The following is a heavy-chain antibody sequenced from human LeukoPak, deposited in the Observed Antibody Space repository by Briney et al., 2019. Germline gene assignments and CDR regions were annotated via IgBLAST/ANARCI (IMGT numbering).Heavy chain of an antibody. V-gene: IGHV3-30-3*01. CDR1: AFTFNSYA. Sequence: PGGSLRLSCAASAFTFNSYAMHWVRQAPGKGPEWVAVISYDGSSEFYADSVKGRFTISRDNSKNTVYLQMNSLRAEDTAVYYCARDQSTVVTERWYYFDYWGQGTLVTVSS. D-gene: IGHD4-23*01. CDR2: ISYDGSSE. J-gene: IGHJ4*02. CDR3: ARDQSTVVTERWYYFDY.